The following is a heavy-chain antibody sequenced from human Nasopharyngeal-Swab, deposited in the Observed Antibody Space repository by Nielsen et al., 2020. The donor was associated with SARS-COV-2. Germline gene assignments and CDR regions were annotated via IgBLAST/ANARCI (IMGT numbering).Heavy chain of an antibody. CDR3: AKMGDYQRRTFDY. J-gene: IGHJ4*02. V-gene: IGHV5-51*01. CDR1: GYSFSNYW. D-gene: IGHD1-26*01. CDR2: TYPGDSDT. Sequence: GESLKISCQASGYSFSNYWIGWVRQMPGKGLEWMGATYPGDSDTRYSSSFQGQVTISVDRSITTAYLQWSSLRASDTAVYFCAKMGDYQRRTFDYWGQGTLVTVSS.